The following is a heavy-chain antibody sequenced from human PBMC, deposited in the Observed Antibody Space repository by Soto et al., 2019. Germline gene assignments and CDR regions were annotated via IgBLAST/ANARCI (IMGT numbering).Heavy chain of an antibody. CDR2: IYYTGST. V-gene: IGHV4-61*01. J-gene: IGHJ6*02. CDR3: ARDAWQLRYGMDV. D-gene: IGHD6-6*01. CDR1: GGSVSSGSYY. Sequence: TSETLSLTCTVSGGSVSSGSYYWSWIRQPPGKGLEWIGYIYYTGSTNYNPSLKSRVTISVDTSKNQFSLKLSSVTAADTALYYCARDAWQLRYGMDVWGQGTTVTVSS.